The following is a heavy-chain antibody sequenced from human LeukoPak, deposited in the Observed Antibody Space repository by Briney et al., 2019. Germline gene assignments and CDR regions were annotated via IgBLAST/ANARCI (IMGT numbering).Heavy chain of an antibody. Sequence: ASVKVSCKASGGTFSSYTISWVRQAPGQGLEWMGRIIPIFGTANYAQKFQGRVTITTDESTSTAYVELSSLRSEDTAVYYCARGWDWFDPWGQGTLVTVSS. V-gene: IGHV1-69*05. CDR3: ARGWDWFDP. J-gene: IGHJ5*02. CDR1: GGTFSSYT. D-gene: IGHD5-24*01. CDR2: IIPIFGTA.